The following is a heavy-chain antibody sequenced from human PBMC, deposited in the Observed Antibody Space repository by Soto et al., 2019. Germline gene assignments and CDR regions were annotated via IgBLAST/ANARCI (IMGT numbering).Heavy chain of an antibody. CDR3: AKDLRRSSAFYYYYGMDV. CDR2: ISGSGGST. Sequence: EVQLLESGGGLVQPGGSLRLSCAASGFTFSTYAMSWVRQAPGTGLEWVSGISGSGGSTYNADSVKGRFTISRDNSKNTLYLQMNSLRAADTAVYYCAKDLRRSSAFYYYYGMDVWGQGTTVTVSS. J-gene: IGHJ6*02. D-gene: IGHD6-6*01. V-gene: IGHV3-23*01. CDR1: GFTFSTYA.